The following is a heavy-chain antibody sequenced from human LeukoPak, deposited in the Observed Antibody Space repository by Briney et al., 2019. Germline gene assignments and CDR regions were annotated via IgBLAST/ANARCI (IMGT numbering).Heavy chain of an antibody. CDR1: GASISSGGYY. CDR3: ARRSAAGHTRWFDP. V-gene: IGHV4-31*03. Sequence: SETLSLTCTVSGASISSGGYYWSWIRQHPGRGLGRIGYMYYSGSTYYNPSLTSRVTISVDTSKNQFSLKLSSVTAADTAVYYCARRSAAGHTRWFDPWGQGTLVTVSS. D-gene: IGHD6-13*01. CDR2: MYYSGST. J-gene: IGHJ5*02.